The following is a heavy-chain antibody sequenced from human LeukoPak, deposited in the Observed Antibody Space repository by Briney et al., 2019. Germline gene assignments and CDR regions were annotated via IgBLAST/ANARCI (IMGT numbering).Heavy chain of an antibody. CDR1: GDXVSSNSAV. CDR2: TYYRSKWYN. V-gene: IGHV6-1*01. J-gene: IGHJ4*02. D-gene: IGHD6-13*01. CDR3: TRGGAAAGFDY. Sequence: SQTLSLTCAISGDXVSSNSAVWNWIRQSPSRGLEWLGRTYYRSKWYNDYAISVKSRITINPDTSKNQFSLQLNSVTPEDTAMYYCTRGGAAAGFDYWGQGTLVTVSS.